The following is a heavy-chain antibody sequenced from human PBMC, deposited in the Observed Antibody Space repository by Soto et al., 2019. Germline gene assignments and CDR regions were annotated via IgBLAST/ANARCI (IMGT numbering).Heavy chain of an antibody. J-gene: IGHJ4*02. CDR1: GGSISSRSYY. V-gene: IGHV4-39*01. CDR3: ARHGAVGAHSSKYFDY. CDR2: IYYSGST. D-gene: IGHD1-26*01. Sequence: QLQLQESGPGLVKPSETLSLTCTVSGGSISSRSYYWGWIRQPPGKGLEWIGSIYYSGSTYYNPSLKSRVTISVDTSKNQFSLKLSSVTAADTAVYYCARHGAVGAHSSKYFDYWGQGTLVTVSS.